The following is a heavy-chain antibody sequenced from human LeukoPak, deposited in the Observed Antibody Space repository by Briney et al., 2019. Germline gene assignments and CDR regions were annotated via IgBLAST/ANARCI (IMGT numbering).Heavy chain of an antibody. CDR2: IYYCGSS. CDR3: ARYYDSLAFFDF. D-gene: IGHD3-9*01. V-gene: IGHV4-30-4*01. CDR1: GVSISSAGYY. Sequence: PSETLSLTCTVSGVSISSAGYYWSWVRQPPGMGLEWIGYIYYCGSSYYNPSLKSRVTMSVDTSRNQFSLSLTSVTAADTAVYYCARYYDSLAFFDFWGQGTLVTVSS. J-gene: IGHJ4*02.